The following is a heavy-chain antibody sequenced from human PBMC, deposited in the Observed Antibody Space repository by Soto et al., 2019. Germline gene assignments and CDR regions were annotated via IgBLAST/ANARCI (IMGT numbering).Heavy chain of an antibody. V-gene: IGHV1-3*04. CDR1: GYTFTTYA. J-gene: IGHJ3*02. CDR3: ARGSSGSGYDAFDI. Sequence: QVQLVQSGAEVKKPGASVKVSCKASGYTFTTYAMHWVRQAPGQSLEWMGWISTGNGNTKYSQNFQGRVTITSDTSASTAYMEQSSLISEDTAVYYCARGSSGSGYDAFDIWGQGTMVTVSS. D-gene: IGHD3-22*01. CDR2: ISTGNGNT.